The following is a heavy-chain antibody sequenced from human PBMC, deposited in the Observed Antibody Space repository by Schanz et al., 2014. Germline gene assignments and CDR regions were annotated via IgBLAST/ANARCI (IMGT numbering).Heavy chain of an antibody. CDR3: ARVGRNSYGFTSRFDA. CDR2: IAYSGST. Sequence: QVQLQESGPGLVEPSQTLSLTCTVSGSDIMGFHWSWIRQSPVKGLEWIGYIAYSGSTNYNPSLQSRVTISLDTSQSQFSLRLTSVSSADTAMYYCARVGRNSYGFTSRFDAWGQGTLVAVSS. V-gene: IGHV4-59*13. CDR1: GSDIMGFH. D-gene: IGHD3-16*01. J-gene: IGHJ5*02.